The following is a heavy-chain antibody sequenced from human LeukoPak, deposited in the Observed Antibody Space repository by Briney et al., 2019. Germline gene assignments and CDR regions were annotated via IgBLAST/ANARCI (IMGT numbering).Heavy chain of an antibody. J-gene: IGHJ4*02. CDR1: GGTFSSYA. Sequence: SVKVSFKASGGTFSSYAISWVRQAPGQGLAWMGGIIPIFGTANYAQKFQGRVTITADKSTSTAYMELSSLRSEDTAVYYCARDPGKDYGDYYFDYWGQGTLVTVSS. CDR3: ARDPGKDYGDYYFDY. V-gene: IGHV1-69*06. D-gene: IGHD4-17*01. CDR2: IIPIFGTA.